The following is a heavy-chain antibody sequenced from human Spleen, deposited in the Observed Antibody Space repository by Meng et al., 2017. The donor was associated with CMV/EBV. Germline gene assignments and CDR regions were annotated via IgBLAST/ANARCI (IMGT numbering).Heavy chain of an antibody. CDR1: GFTFSTFT. J-gene: IGHJ1*01. CDR2: ITTSSSYI. CDR3: ARDAFWSGYSLDIQH. V-gene: IGHV3-21*01. Sequence: GESLKISCVASGFTFSTFTMHWVRQAPGKGLEWVSSITTSSSYIFYADSVKGRFTISRDNAKNSLFLQMSSLRAEDTAVYYCARDAFWSGYSLDIQHWGQGTMVTVSS. D-gene: IGHD3-3*01.